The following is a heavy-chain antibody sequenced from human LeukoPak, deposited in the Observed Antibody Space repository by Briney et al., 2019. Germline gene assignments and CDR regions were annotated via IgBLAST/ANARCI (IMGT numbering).Heavy chain of an antibody. CDR3: ARDSGNPRRGHTYGMDA. CDR1: GGTFSSYT. CDR2: IIPILGIA. J-gene: IGHJ6*02. Sequence: ASVKVSCKASGGTFSSYTISWVRQAPGQGLEWMGRIIPILGIANYAQKFQGRVTITADKSTSTAYMELSSLRSEDTAVCYCARDSGNPRRGHTYGMDAWGQGTTVTVSS. V-gene: IGHV1-69*04. D-gene: IGHD1-26*01.